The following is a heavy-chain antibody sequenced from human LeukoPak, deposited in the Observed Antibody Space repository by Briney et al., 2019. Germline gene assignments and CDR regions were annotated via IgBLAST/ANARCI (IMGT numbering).Heavy chain of an antibody. V-gene: IGHV3-66*01. CDR3: ARDPSSSNSGEIPFDY. D-gene: IGHD6-13*01. CDR2: MYPGGYT. Sequence: GGSLRLSCAASGLTVSTNYMAWVRQAPGKGLEWVSVMYPGGYTHYAESVKGRFTISRDNSKNTLYLQMNSLRAEDTAVYYCARDPSSSNSGEIPFDYWGQGTLVTVSS. CDR1: GLTVSTNY. J-gene: IGHJ4*02.